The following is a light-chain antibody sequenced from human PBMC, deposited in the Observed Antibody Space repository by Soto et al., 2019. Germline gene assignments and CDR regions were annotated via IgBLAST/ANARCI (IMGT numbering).Light chain of an antibody. CDR2: KAS. V-gene: IGKV1-5*03. CDR3: QQYTGYSQFT. CDR1: QSISNW. Sequence: DIQMTQSPSTLSASVGDRVTITCRASQSISNWLAWYQQQPGKAPKLLIYKASSLETGVPSRFSGSGSGTEFTLTISSLQPDDFATYYYQQYTGYSQFTFGGGTKVEIK. J-gene: IGKJ4*01.